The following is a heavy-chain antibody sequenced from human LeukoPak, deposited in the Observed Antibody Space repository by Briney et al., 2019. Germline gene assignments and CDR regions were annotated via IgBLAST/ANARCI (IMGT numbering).Heavy chain of an antibody. CDR3: ARPHCGGDCYVDY. J-gene: IGHJ4*02. CDR2: IYPGDSDT. V-gene: IGHV5-51*01. CDR1: GYTFTSYW. Sequence: GESLKISCQGSGYTFTSYWIDWVRQVPGKGLEWMGIIYPGDSDTRYSPSFQGQVTISADKSISTAYLQWSSLKASDTAMYYCARPHCGGDCYVDYWGQGTLVTVSS. D-gene: IGHD2-21*02.